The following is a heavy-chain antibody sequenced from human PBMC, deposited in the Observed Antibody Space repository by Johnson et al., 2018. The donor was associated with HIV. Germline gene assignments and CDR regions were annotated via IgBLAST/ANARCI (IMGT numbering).Heavy chain of an antibody. V-gene: IGHV3-7*05. CDR1: GFTFSSYW. Sequence: EVQLVESGGGLVQPGGSLRLSCAASGFTFSSYWMSWVRQAPGKGLEWVANIKQDGSEKYYVDSVKGRFTISSDNAKNSLYLQMNSLRGEDTAVYYCARPSLKDGYNYGGGFDIWGQGTMVTVSS. J-gene: IGHJ3*02. CDR2: IKQDGSEK. CDR3: ARPSLKDGYNYGGGFDI. D-gene: IGHD5-24*01.